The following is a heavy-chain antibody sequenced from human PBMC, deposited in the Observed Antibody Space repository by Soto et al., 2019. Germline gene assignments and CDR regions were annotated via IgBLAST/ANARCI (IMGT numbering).Heavy chain of an antibody. CDR3: ARVSDYYYGMDV. V-gene: IGHV4-59*08. J-gene: IGHJ6*02. D-gene: IGHD6-19*01. Sequence: SETLSLTCTVSGGSISSYYWSWIRQPPGKGLEWIGYIYYSGSTNYNPSLKSRVTISVDTSKNQFSLKLSSVTAADTAVYYCARVSDYYYGMDVWGQGTTVTVSS. CDR2: IYYSGST. CDR1: GGSISSYY.